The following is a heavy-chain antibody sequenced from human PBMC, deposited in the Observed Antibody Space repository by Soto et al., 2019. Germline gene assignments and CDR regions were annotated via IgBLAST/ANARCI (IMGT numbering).Heavy chain of an antibody. J-gene: IGHJ6*02. CDR3: AKDHTSAGLLYYYYYGMDV. Sequence: GGSLRLSCAASGFTFSSYGMHWVRQAPGKGLEWVAVISYDGSNKYYADSVKGRFTISRDNSKNTLYLQMNSLRAEDTAVYYCAKDHTSAGLLYYYYYGMDVWGQGTTVTVSS. CDR2: ISYDGSNK. D-gene: IGHD6-19*01. V-gene: IGHV3-30*18. CDR1: GFTFSSYG.